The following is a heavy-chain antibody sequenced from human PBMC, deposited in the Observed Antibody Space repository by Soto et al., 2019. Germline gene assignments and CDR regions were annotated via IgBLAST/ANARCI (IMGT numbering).Heavy chain of an antibody. Sequence: GASVKVSCKASGGTLNNYPIYWVRQAPGQGLEWMGGIIAMSGTANYAQKFQGRVTIIADESTSTGYMELSSLRSEDTAVYYCARGPIGGPFDYWGQGTLVTVSS. CDR3: ARGPIGGPFDY. CDR2: IIAMSGTA. V-gene: IGHV1-69*13. J-gene: IGHJ4*02. CDR1: GGTLNNYP. D-gene: IGHD3-16*01.